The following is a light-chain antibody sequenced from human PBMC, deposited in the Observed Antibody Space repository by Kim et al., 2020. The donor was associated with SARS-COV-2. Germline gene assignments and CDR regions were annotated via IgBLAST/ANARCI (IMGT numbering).Light chain of an antibody. CDR3: QQYNNWPLT. Sequence: VSPGERATLSCRASQSLSSDLAWYQQRPGQAPRLLIYDASTRATGIPARFSGSGSGTEFSLTISSLQSEDFEVYCCQQYNNWPLTFGGGTKVDIK. CDR1: QSLSSD. J-gene: IGKJ4*01. V-gene: IGKV3-15*01. CDR2: DAS.